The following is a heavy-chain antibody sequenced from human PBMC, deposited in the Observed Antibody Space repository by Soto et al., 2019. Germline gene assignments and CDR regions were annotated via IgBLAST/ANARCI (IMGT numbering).Heavy chain of an antibody. CDR2: IWYDGSNK. CDR1: GFTFSSYG. D-gene: IGHD3-3*01. Sequence: GGSLRLSCAASGFTFSSYGMHWFRQAPGKGLEWVAVIWYDGSNKYYADSVKGRFTISRDNSKNTLYLQMNSLRAEDTAVYYCSIGYDYGSGYYRSFDYWGQRTLVSVPS. V-gene: IGHV3-33*01. CDR3: SIGYDYGSGYYRSFDY. J-gene: IGHJ4*02.